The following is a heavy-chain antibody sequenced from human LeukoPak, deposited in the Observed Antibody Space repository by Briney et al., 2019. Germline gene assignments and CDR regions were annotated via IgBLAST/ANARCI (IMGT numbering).Heavy chain of an antibody. V-gene: IGHV3-66*02. Sequence: GGSLRLSCAASGFTVSSNYMNWIRQAPGKGLEWVSVIYSGGSTYYADSVKGRFTISRDNSKNTLYLQMNSLRAEDTAVYYCARTDCSGGSCYSPAYFQHWGQGTLVTVSS. D-gene: IGHD2-15*01. J-gene: IGHJ1*01. CDR1: GFTVSSNY. CDR3: ARTDCSGGSCYSPAYFQH. CDR2: IYSGGST.